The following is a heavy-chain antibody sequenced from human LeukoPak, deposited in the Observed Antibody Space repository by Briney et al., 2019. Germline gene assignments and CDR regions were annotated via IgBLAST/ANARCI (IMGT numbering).Heavy chain of an antibody. CDR2: IHLSGRT. V-gene: IGHV4-4*02. CDR1: GGSITTTNW. D-gene: IGHD3-22*01. Sequence: SETLSLTCGVSGGSITTTNWWSWVRQPPGQGLEWIGEIHLSGRTNYNPSLNSRVTLALDTSKNHLSLSLTSVTAADTAVYYCAKKYYYDSSPLDYWGQGTLVTVSS. J-gene: IGHJ4*02. CDR3: AKKYYYDSSPLDY.